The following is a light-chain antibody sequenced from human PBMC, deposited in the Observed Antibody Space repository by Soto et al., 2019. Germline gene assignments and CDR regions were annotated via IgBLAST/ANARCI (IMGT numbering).Light chain of an antibody. J-gene: IGKJ3*01. Sequence: DIQMTPSPSSLSASVGDRVTITCRASQSISSSLNWYQQKPGKAPKLLIYAASSLQSGVPSRFSGSGSATDFTLIISSLQPEDFATYYCQQSYSTPLTFGPGTKVDIK. V-gene: IGKV1-39*01. CDR2: AAS. CDR1: QSISSS. CDR3: QQSYSTPLT.